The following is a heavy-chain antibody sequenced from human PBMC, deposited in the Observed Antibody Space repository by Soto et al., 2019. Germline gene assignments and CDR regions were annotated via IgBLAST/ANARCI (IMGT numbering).Heavy chain of an antibody. CDR2: IYYSGST. CDR1: GGSISSYY. J-gene: IGHJ3*02. D-gene: IGHD6-19*01. V-gene: IGHV4-59*01. Sequence: SETLSLTCTVSGGSISSYYWSWIRQPPGKGLEWIGYIYYSGSTNYNPSLKSRVTISVDTSKNQFSLKLSSVTAADTAAYYCARALPGQWQTLIDAFDIWGQGTMVTVSS. CDR3: ARALPGQWQTLIDAFDI.